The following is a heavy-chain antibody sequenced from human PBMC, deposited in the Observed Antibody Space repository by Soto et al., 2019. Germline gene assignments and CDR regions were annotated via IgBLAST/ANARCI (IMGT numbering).Heavy chain of an antibody. CDR3: ARVARRSSPGVNWFDP. D-gene: IGHD6-13*01. V-gene: IGHV4-59*01. Sequence: SETLSLTCTVSGGSISSYYWSWIRQPPGKGLEWIGYIYYSGSTNYNPSLKSRVTISVGTSKNQFSLKLSSVTAADTAVYYCARVARRSSPGVNWFDPWGQGTLVTVSS. J-gene: IGHJ5*02. CDR2: IYYSGST. CDR1: GGSISSYY.